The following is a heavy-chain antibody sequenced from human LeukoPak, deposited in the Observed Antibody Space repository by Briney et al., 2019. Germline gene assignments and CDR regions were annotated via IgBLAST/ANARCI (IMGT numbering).Heavy chain of an antibody. V-gene: IGHV1-69*13. CDR3: ARQGYYYDSSGYYCWLDP. D-gene: IGHD3-22*01. Sequence: SVKVSCKASGGTFSSYAISWVRQAPGQGLEWMGGIIPIFGTANYAQKFQGRVTITADESTSTAYMELSSLRSEDKAVYYCARQGYYYDSSGYYCWLDPWGQGTLVTVSS. CDR2: IIPIFGTA. J-gene: IGHJ5*02. CDR1: GGTFSSYA.